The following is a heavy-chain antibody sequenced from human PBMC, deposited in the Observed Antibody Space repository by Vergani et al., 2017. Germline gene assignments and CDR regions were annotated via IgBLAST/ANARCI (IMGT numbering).Heavy chain of an antibody. V-gene: IGHV3-11*01. CDR1: GFTFSDYY. CDR3: ARVRTDSSSWYVPYYFDY. Sequence: QVQLVESGGGLVKPGGSLRLSCAASGFTFSDYYMSWICQAPGKGLEWVSYISSSGNTIYYADSLKGRFTISRDNAKNSLYLQMNSLRAEDTAVYYCARVRTDSSSWYVPYYFDYWGQGTLVSVSS. CDR2: ISSSGNTI. D-gene: IGHD6-13*01. J-gene: IGHJ4*02.